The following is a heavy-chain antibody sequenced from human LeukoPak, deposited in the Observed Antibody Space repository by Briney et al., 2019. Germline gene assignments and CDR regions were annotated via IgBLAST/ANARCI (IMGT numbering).Heavy chain of an antibody. D-gene: IGHD6-13*01. Sequence: GGSLRLSCAASGFTFSSYSMNWVRQAPGKGLEWVAVISYDGSNKYYADSVKGRFTISRDNSKNTLYLQMNSLRAEDTAVYYCAKEPLRAAGYYWGQGTLVTVSS. V-gene: IGHV3-30*18. J-gene: IGHJ4*02. CDR3: AKEPLRAAGYY. CDR1: GFTFSSYS. CDR2: ISYDGSNK.